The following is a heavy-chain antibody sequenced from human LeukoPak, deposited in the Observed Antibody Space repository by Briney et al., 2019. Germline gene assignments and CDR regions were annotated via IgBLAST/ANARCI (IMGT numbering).Heavy chain of an antibody. D-gene: IGHD3-22*01. V-gene: IGHV4-59*01. CDR1: GGSFSGYY. J-gene: IGHJ4*02. CDR2: IYYSGSI. CDR3: ARENPSGYYNRPVDY. Sequence: PSETLSLTCVVYGGSFSGYYWSWIRQPPGKGLEWIGDIYYSGSIKYNPSLKSRVTMSVDTSKNQFSLKLSSVTAADTAIYYCARENPSGYYNRPVDYWGQGTLVTVSP.